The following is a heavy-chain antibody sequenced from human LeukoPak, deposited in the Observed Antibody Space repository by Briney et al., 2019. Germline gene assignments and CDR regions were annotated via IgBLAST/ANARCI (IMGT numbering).Heavy chain of an antibody. CDR1: GGSISSGSYS. CDR3: ARVVMGWKQLASNYYYYMDV. D-gene: IGHD6-6*01. V-gene: IGHV4-39*01. Sequence: SETLSLTCTVSGGSISSGSYSWGWIRQPPGKGLEWIGNIYYSGSTYYNPSLESRVTISVDTSKNQFSLKLSSVTAADTAVYYCARVVMGWKQLASNYYYYMDVWGKGTTVTVSS. CDR2: IYYSGST. J-gene: IGHJ6*03.